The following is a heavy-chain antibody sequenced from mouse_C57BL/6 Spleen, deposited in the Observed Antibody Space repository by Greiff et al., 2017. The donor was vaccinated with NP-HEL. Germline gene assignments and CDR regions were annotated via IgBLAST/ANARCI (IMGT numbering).Heavy chain of an antibody. D-gene: IGHD2-13*01. V-gene: IGHV2-9-1*01. J-gene: IGHJ2*01. CDR2: IWTGGGT. CDR3: ARIDLRRDFLTTGAKAGFFDY. CDR1: GFSLTSYA. Sequence: QVQLKESGPGLVAPSQSLSITCTVSGFSLTSYAISWVRQPPGKGLEWLGVIWTGGGTNYNSALKSRLSISKDNSKSQVFLKMNSLQTDDTARYYCARIDLRRDFLTTGAKAGFFDYWGQGTTLTVSS.